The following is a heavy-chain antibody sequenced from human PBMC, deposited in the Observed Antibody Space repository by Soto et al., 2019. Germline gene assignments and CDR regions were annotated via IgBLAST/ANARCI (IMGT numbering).Heavy chain of an antibody. CDR3: ARGSSGNYDFWSGYLTTYYYYGMDV. J-gene: IGHJ6*02. CDR1: GGSVSSGSYY. CDR2: IYYSGST. D-gene: IGHD3-3*01. V-gene: IGHV4-61*01. Sequence: PSETLSLTCTVSGGSVSSGSYYWSWIRQPPGKGLEWIGYIYYSGSTNYNPSLKSRVTISVDTSKNQFSLKLSSVTAADTAVYYCARGSSGNYDFWSGYLTTYYYYGMDVWGQGTTVTVSS.